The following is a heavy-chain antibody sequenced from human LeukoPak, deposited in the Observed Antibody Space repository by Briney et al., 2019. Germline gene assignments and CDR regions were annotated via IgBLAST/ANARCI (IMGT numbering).Heavy chain of an antibody. Sequence: ASVKVSCKASGGTFSSYAISWVRQAPGQGLEWMGGIIPIFGTANYAQKFQGRVTITADESTSTAYMELSSLRSEDTAVYYCARQIIGYSSSWYEDAFDIWSQGTMVTVSS. J-gene: IGHJ3*02. CDR1: GGTFSSYA. CDR3: ARQIIGYSSSWYEDAFDI. V-gene: IGHV1-69*01. D-gene: IGHD6-13*01. CDR2: IIPIFGTA.